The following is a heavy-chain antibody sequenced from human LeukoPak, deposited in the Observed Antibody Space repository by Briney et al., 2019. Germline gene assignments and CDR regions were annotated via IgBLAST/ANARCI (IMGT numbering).Heavy chain of an antibody. CDR1: GXTFSSYT. D-gene: IGHD1-26*01. V-gene: IGHV3-21*01. Sequence: PGGSLRLSWAASGXTFSSYTVNWVRQAPGKGLEWVSSISSSSSYIYYADSLKGRFTISRDNAKNSLYLQMNSLRAEDTAVYYCARDVGFIVGATPGAFDIWGQGTMVTVSS. CDR3: ARDVGFIVGATPGAFDI. J-gene: IGHJ3*02. CDR2: ISSSSSYI.